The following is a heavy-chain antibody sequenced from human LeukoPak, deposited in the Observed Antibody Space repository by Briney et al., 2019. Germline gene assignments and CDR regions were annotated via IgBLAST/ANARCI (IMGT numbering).Heavy chain of an antibody. D-gene: IGHD1-1*01. CDR1: GGSVSDYY. V-gene: IGHV4-59*08. Sequence: SETLSLTCTVSGGSVSDYYWSWVRQSPGKGLEWLGYIYYTGTTSYNPSLRSRVTMSADKSKNQFSLKLTSVTAADTSIYYCAMHGPGPLSSNYFPVWGQGILVTVSS. J-gene: IGHJ4*02. CDR2: IYYTGTT. CDR3: AMHGPGPLSSNYFPV.